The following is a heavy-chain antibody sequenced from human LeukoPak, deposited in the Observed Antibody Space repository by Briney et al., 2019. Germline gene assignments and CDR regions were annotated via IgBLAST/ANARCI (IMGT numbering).Heavy chain of an antibody. CDR3: ARAHHQTLRYFDVVMGY. J-gene: IGHJ4*02. D-gene: IGHD3-9*01. Sequence: ASGKVSCKASAATITSYAYSWVRQPPAQGLEWMGGTFLIFGTANYAQKFQGRVTITADKSTSTAYMELSSLRSEDTAVYYCARAHHQTLRYFDVVMGYWGQGTLVTVSS. CDR1: AATITSYA. V-gene: IGHV1-69*06. CDR2: TFLIFGTA.